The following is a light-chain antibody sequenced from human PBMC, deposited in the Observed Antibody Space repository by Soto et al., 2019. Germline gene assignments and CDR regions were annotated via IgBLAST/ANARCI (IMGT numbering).Light chain of an antibody. CDR1: QTISDN. CDR3: QHYNEWPLT. CDR2: FAS. Sequence: ERVMTQFPATLSVSPGAKATLSCMASQTISDNLAWYQQKPGQAPRLLIYFASTRATGVPARFSGSGSGTEFTLTISNLQSEDSAVYYCQHYNEWPLTFGGGTKLE. J-gene: IGKJ4*01. V-gene: IGKV3-15*01.